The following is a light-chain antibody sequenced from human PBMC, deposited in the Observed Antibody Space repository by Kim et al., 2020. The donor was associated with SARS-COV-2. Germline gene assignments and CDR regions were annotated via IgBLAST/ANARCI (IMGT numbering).Light chain of an antibody. CDR2: DVS. CDR1: SSDVGGYNF. J-gene: IGLJ3*02. Sequence: QSALTQPASVSGSPGQSITISCTGTSSDVGGYNFVSWYQHHPGKAPKFMIYDVSKRPSGVSNRFSGSKSGNTASLTISGLQAEDEADYYCSSYTSSSTWVFGGGTKLTVL. CDR3: SSYTSSSTWV. V-gene: IGLV2-14*03.